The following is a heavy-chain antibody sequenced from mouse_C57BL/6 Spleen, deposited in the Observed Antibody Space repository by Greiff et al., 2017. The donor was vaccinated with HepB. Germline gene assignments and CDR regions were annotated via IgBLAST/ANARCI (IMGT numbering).Heavy chain of an antibody. CDR1: GYAFTNYL. CDR2: INPGSGGT. V-gene: IGHV1-54*01. D-gene: IGHD1-2*01. CDR3: ARSVLRPYAMDY. J-gene: IGHJ4*01. Sequence: VQLQQSGAELVRPGTSVKVSCKASGYAFTNYLIEWVKQRPGQGLEWIGVINPGSGGTNYNEKFKGKATLTADKSSSTAYMQISSLTSEDAAVYFCARSVLRPYAMDYWGQGTSVTVSS.